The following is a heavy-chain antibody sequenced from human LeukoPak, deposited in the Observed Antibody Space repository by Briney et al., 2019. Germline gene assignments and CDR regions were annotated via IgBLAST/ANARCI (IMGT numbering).Heavy chain of an antibody. D-gene: IGHD3-10*01. CDR1: GGSISSSSYY. J-gene: IGHJ3*02. Sequence: SETLSLTCTVSGGSISSSSYYWGWIRQPPGKGLEWIGSIYYSGSTYYNPSLKSRVTISVDTSKNQFSLKLSSVTAADTAVYYCARDWLLWFGELFWGAFDIWGQGTMVTVSS. CDR3: ARDWLLWFGELFWGAFDI. V-gene: IGHV4-39*07. CDR2: IYYSGST.